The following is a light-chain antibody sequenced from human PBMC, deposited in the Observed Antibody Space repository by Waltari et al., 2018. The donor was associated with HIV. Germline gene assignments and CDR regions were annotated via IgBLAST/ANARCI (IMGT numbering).Light chain of an antibody. CDR1: QNIYKW. CDR2: RAS. J-gene: IGKJ1*01. V-gene: IGKV1-5*03. CDR3: QQYNGYPWT. Sequence: DIQMTQSPSTLSASVGARVTITCRASQNIYKWLAWFQQKPEKAPKLLSYRASGLETGVPSRFSGSGSGTQFTHTITSLRPDDSATYVCQQYNGYPWTVGQGTKVEIK.